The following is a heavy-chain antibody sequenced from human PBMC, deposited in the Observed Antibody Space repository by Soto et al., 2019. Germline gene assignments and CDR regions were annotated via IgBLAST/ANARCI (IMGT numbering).Heavy chain of an antibody. CDR1: GYTFTSYG. V-gene: IGHV1-18*01. CDR3: ERGRYVDY. D-gene: IGHD1-1*01. CDR2: ISAHNGNT. J-gene: IGHJ4*02. Sequence: QVHLVQSGAEVKKPGASVKVSCKASGYTFTSYGITWVRQAPGQGLEWMGWISAHNGNTDYEQKLQGRVIVTRDTSTSTAYMELRSLISDDTAVYYCERGRYVDYWGQGALVTVSS.